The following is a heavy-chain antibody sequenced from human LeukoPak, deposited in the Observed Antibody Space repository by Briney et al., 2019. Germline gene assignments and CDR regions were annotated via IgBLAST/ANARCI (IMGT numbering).Heavy chain of an antibody. CDR3: ARQYDTRAGTTTNWFDP. Sequence: GGSLRLSCTASGFTFSSYSMSWVRQAPGKGLEWVSAISGSGGSTYYADSVKGRFTISRDNSKNTLYLQMNSLRAEDTAVYYCARQYDTRAGTTTNWFDPWGQGTLVTVSS. J-gene: IGHJ5*02. D-gene: IGHD1/OR15-1a*01. V-gene: IGHV3-23*01. CDR2: ISGSGGST. CDR1: GFTFSSYS.